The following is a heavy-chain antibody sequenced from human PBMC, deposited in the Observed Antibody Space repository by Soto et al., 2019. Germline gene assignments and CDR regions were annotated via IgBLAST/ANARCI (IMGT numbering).Heavy chain of an antibody. Sequence: EVQLLESGGDLVQPGGSLRLSCVASGFTFGSRAMSWVRQAPGEELEWVSTITDTGGDTKYADSVKGRFTISRDNSKNTLYLQMSSLRAGASAVYYCVRALLSGGYDFYYGLDVWGQGATVTVSS. CDR2: ITDTGGDT. V-gene: IGHV3-23*01. CDR1: GFTFGSRA. CDR3: VRALLSGGYDFYYGLDV. D-gene: IGHD5-18*01. J-gene: IGHJ6*02.